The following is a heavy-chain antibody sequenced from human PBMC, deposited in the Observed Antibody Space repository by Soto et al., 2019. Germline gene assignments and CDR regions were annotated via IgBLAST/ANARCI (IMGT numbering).Heavy chain of an antibody. J-gene: IGHJ5*02. V-gene: IGHV1-3*01. D-gene: IGHD3-16*02. CDR1: GYSFTTYA. CDR3: AREPLGPKSWFDP. CDR2: IDAGNGDT. Sequence: QVQLVQSGTEVKKPGASVKVSCKASGYSFTTYAIHWVRQAPGQRLEWMGWIDAGNGDTKYSQNLQDRVSITRDTSASTAYMELSNLRSEDTAVYYCAREPLGPKSWFDPWGQGTLVTVSS.